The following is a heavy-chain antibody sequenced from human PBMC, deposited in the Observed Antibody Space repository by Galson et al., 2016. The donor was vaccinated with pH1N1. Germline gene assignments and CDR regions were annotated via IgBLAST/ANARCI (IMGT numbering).Heavy chain of an antibody. CDR2: IKEDGIKR. CDR1: RFTFSNYW. V-gene: IGHV3-7*03. Sequence: SLRLSCAASRFTFSNYWMTWVRQAPGKGLEWVANIKEDGIKRYYVDSVKGRFTISRDNAKNSLYLQMNSLRAEDTAVYYCVKQIGGGDCYWGQGTLVTVSS. CDR3: VKQIGGGDCY. J-gene: IGHJ4*02. D-gene: IGHD2-21*01.